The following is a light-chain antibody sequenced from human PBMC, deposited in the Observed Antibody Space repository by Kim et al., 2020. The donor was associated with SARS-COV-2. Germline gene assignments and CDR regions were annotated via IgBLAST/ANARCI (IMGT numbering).Light chain of an antibody. J-gene: IGLJ2*01. CDR3: QAWDNSVV. Sequence: YELTQSPSVSVSPGQTAVITCSGHRLERKYVYWYQQKPGQSPLLVMSQDTKRPSGIPERFSGSTSGSTATLTISGTQAMDEADYYCQAWDNSVVFGGGT. CDR2: QDT. V-gene: IGLV3-1*01. CDR1: RLERKY.